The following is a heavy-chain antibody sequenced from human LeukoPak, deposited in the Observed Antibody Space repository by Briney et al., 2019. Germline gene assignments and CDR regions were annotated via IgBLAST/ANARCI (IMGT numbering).Heavy chain of an antibody. J-gene: IGHJ4*02. V-gene: IGHV4-59*12. CDR1: GGSISSYY. Sequence: PSETLSLTCTVSGGSISSYYWSWIRQPPGKGLEWIGYIYYSGSTNYNPSLKSRVTISVDTSKNQFSLKLSSVTAADTAVYYCARIGSSWPMWGFDYWGQGTLVTVSS. CDR3: ARIGSSWPMWGFDY. D-gene: IGHD6-13*01. CDR2: IYYSGST.